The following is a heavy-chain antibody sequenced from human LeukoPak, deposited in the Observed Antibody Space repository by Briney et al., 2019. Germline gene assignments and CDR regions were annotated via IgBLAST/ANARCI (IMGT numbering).Heavy chain of an antibody. CDR3: ARRQVYSSSYQIDY. D-gene: IGHD6-13*01. V-gene: IGHV1-18*04. CDR1: GYTFTSYY. Sequence: GASVKVSCRASGYTFTSYYMHWVRQAPGQGLEWMGWISGYSGNTNCAQKLQGRVTMTTDTSTSTVYMELRSLRSDDTAVYYCARRQVYSSSYQIDYWGQGTLVTVSS. CDR2: ISGYSGNT. J-gene: IGHJ4*02.